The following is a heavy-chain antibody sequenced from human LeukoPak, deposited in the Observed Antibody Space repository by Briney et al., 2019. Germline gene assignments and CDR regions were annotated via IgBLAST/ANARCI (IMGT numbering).Heavy chain of an antibody. CDR2: IIPIFGTA. Sequence: SVKVSCKASGGTFSSYGISWVRQAPGQGLEWMGGIIPIFGTANYAQKFQGRVTITTDESTSTAYMELSSLRSEGTAVYYCARDRPGYSSGWSYWYFDLWGRGTLVTVSS. CDR3: ARDRPGYSSGWSYWYFDL. V-gene: IGHV1-69*05. CDR1: GGTFSSYG. D-gene: IGHD6-19*01. J-gene: IGHJ2*01.